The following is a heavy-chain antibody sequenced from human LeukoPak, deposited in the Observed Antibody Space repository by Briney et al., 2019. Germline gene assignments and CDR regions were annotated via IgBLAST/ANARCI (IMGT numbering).Heavy chain of an antibody. V-gene: IGHV1-24*01. CDR3: ATTEAVAGTRDWFDP. D-gene: IGHD6-19*01. J-gene: IGHJ5*02. Sequence: ASVKVSCKVSGYTLTELSMHWVRQAPGKGLEWMGGFDPEDGETIYAQKFQGRVTMTEATSTDTAYMELSSLRSEDTAVYYCATTEAVAGTRDWFDPWGQGTLVTVSS. CDR1: GYTLTELS. CDR2: FDPEDGET.